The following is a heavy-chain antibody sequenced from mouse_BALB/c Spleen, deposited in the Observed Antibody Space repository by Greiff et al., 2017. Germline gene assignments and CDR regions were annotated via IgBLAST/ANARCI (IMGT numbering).Heavy chain of an antibody. V-gene: IGHV1-15*01. Sequence: SGAELVRPGASVTLSCKASGYTFTDYEMHWVKQTPVHGLEWIGAIDPETGGTAYNQKFKGKATLTADKSSSTAYMELRSLTSEDSAVYYCTRGHYDYSWFAYWGQGTLVTVSA. D-gene: IGHD2-4*01. CDR3: TRGHYDYSWFAY. CDR1: GYTFTDYE. CDR2: IDPETGGT. J-gene: IGHJ3*01.